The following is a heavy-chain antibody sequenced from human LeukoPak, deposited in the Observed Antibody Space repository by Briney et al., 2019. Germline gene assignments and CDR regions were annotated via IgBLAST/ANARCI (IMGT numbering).Heavy chain of an antibody. CDR1: GFTFSSYG. CDR3: AKDSVIGIAAAGNYYYYYGMDV. CDR2: ISYDGSNK. Sequence: GRSLRLSCAASGFTFSSYGMHWVRQAPGKGLEWVAVISYDGSNKYYADSVKGRFTISRDNSKNTLYLQMNSLRAEDTAVYYCAKDSVIGIAAAGNYYYYYGMDVWGQGTTVTVSS. V-gene: IGHV3-30*18. D-gene: IGHD6-13*01. J-gene: IGHJ6*02.